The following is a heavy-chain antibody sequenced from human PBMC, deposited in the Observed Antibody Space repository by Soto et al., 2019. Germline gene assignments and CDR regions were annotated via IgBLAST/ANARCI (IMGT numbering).Heavy chain of an antibody. CDR1: GGSISSYY. CDR3: ARGSEAQQWLNDAFDI. J-gene: IGHJ3*02. V-gene: IGHV4-59*01. D-gene: IGHD6-19*01. Sequence: SVTLSLTCTVSGGSISSYYWSWIRQPPGKGLEWIGYIYYSGSTNYNPSLKSRVTISVDTSKNQFSLKLSSVTAADTAVYYCARGSEAQQWLNDAFDIWGQGTMVTVSS. CDR2: IYYSGST.